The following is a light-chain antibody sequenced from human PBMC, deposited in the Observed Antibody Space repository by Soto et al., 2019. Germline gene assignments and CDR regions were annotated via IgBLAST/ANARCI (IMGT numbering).Light chain of an antibody. J-gene: IGKJ1*01. CDR1: QSVSNTY. CDR2: GAS. V-gene: IGKV3-20*01. Sequence: EVVFTQSPGTLSLSPGERATLSCRASQSVSNTYVAWYQHIPGQTPRLLIYGASNRATGIPDRFSGSGSGTDFTLTISRLEPEDFAVYYCQQHDSSPWMFGQGTKV. CDR3: QQHDSSPWM.